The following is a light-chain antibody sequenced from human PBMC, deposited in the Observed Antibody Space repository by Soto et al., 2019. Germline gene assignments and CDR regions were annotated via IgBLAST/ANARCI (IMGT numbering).Light chain of an antibody. J-gene: IGKJ1*01. CDR2: LGS. V-gene: IGKV2-28*01. CDR3: MQALQTPPT. CDR1: QSLLHSNAYNY. Sequence: DVVMTQSPLSLPVTPGEPASISCRSSQSLLHSNAYNYLHWYLQKPGQSPQLLIYLGSNRASGVPDRFSVSGSGTDFTLKISRVEAEDVGVYYCMQALQTPPTFGQGTKVEIK.